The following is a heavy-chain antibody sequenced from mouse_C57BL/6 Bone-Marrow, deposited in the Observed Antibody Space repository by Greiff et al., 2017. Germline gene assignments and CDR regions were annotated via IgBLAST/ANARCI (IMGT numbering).Heavy chain of an antibody. V-gene: IGHV5-17*01. J-gene: IGHJ4*01. CDR1: GFTFSDYG. Sequence: EVMLVESGGGLVKPGGSLKLSCAASGFTFSDYGMHWVRQAPEKGLEWVAYISSGSSTIYYADTVKGRFTISRDNAKHTLFLQMTSLRSEDTAVYYCSSGSKFDAMDYWGQGTSVTVSS. CDR3: SSGSKFDAMDY. CDR2: ISSGSSTI. D-gene: IGHD1-3*01.